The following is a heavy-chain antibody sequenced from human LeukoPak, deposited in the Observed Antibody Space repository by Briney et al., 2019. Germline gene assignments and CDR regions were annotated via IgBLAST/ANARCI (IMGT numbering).Heavy chain of an antibody. V-gene: IGHV3-30-3*01. Sequence: PGGSLRLSCAASGFTFSAYAMSWVRQAPGKGLEWVAVISYDGSNKYYADSVKGRFTISRDNSKNTLYLQMNSLRAEDTAVYYCARDQGEDYPLDYWGQGTLVTVSS. CDR2: ISYDGSNK. J-gene: IGHJ4*02. CDR1: GFTFSAYA. CDR3: ARDQGEDYPLDY. D-gene: IGHD4-11*01.